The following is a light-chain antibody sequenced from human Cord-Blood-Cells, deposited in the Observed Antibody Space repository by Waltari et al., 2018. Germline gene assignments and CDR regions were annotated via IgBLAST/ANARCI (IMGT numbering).Light chain of an antibody. Sequence: EIVITQSQGTLSVVPGERATRSWRATQSVSSNLAWYQQKPGQAPRLRIYGASTRATGIPARCSGSGSVTEFTLTISSVQSEDFAVYYCQQYNNWPLTFGGGTKVEIK. CDR2: GAS. CDR1: QSVSSN. V-gene: IGKV3-15*01. CDR3: QQYNNWPLT. J-gene: IGKJ4*01.